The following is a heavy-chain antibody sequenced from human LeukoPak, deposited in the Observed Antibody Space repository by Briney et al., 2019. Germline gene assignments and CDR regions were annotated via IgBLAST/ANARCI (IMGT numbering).Heavy chain of an antibody. Sequence: GGSLRLSCAASGFXFSSYGMHWVRQAPGKGLEWVAVISYDGSNKYYADSVKGRFTISRDNSKNTLYLQMNSLRAEDTAVYYCAKDFTMVRGVIDYWGQGTLVTVSS. D-gene: IGHD3-10*01. CDR2: ISYDGSNK. CDR1: GFXFSSYG. CDR3: AKDFTMVRGVIDY. V-gene: IGHV3-30*18. J-gene: IGHJ4*02.